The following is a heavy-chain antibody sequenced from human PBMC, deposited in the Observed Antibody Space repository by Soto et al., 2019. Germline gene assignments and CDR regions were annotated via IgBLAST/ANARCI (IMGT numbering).Heavy chain of an antibody. CDR1: GYTFTSYG. J-gene: IGHJ4*02. V-gene: IGHV1-18*01. CDR2: ISAYNGNT. D-gene: IGHD6-13*01. CDR3: ARVQTQQMAGRRDY. Sequence: ASVKVSSKASGYTFTSYGISWVRQAPGQGLEWMGWISAYNGNTNYAQKLQGRVTMTTDTSTSTAYMELRSLRSDDTAVYYCARVQTQQMAGRRDYWGQGTLVTVSS.